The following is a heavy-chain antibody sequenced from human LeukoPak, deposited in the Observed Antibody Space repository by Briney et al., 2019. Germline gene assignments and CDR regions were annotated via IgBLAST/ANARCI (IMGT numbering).Heavy chain of an antibody. D-gene: IGHD3-22*01. J-gene: IGHJ3*02. CDR2: ISSSGSTI. CDR3: ALDSSGYYERRDAFDI. V-gene: IGHV3-48*03. Sequence: GGSLRLSCAASGFTFSSYEMNWVRQAPGKGLEWVSYISSSGSTIYYADSVKGRFTISRDNAKNSLYLQMNSLRAEDTAVYYCALDSSGYYERRDAFDIWGQGTMVTVSS. CDR1: GFTFSSYE.